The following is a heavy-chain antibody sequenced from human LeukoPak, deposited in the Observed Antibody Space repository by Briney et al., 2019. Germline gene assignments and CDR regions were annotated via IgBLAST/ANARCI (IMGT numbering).Heavy chain of an antibody. V-gene: IGHV3-15*01. CDR3: TTVTALVLWGLDV. CDR2: IRSKSDGGTT. D-gene: IGHD5-18*01. J-gene: IGHJ6*02. Sequence: GGSLRLSCAASGFTFSNAYMSWVRQAPGKGLEWVGRIRSKSDGGTTDYTAPVKGRFTISRDDSTNTLYLQMKTPRSGDTALFYCTTVTALVLWGLDVWGQGTTVTVSS. CDR1: GFTFSNAY.